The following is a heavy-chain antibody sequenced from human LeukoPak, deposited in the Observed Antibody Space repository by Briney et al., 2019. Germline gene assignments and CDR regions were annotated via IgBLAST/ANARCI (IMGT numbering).Heavy chain of an antibody. J-gene: IGHJ6*03. V-gene: IGHV4-38-2*02. CDR2: IYHSGST. CDR3: ARRGSALRYFDRRRNYYYMDV. D-gene: IGHD3-9*01. Sequence: PSETLSLTCTVSGYSISSGYYWGWIRQPPGKGLEWIGSIYHSGSTYYNPSLKSRVTISVDTSKNQFSLKLSSVTAADTAVYYCARRGSALRYFDRRRNYYYMDVWGKGTTVTISS. CDR1: GYSISSGYY.